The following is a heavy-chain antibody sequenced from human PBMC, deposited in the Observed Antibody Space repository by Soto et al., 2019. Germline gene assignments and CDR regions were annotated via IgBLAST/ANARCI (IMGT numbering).Heavy chain of an antibody. CDR3: ARVKAAAGSEWFDP. CDR2: IYTSGST. CDR1: CGSIISYY. D-gene: IGHD6-13*01. V-gene: IGHV4-4*07. J-gene: IGHJ5*02. Sequence: PSETLSLTCTFSCGSIISYYWSWIRQPAGKGLEWIGRIYTSGSTNYNPSLKSRVTMSVDTSKNQFSLKLSSVTAADTAVYYCARVKAAAGSEWFDPWGQGTLVTVSS.